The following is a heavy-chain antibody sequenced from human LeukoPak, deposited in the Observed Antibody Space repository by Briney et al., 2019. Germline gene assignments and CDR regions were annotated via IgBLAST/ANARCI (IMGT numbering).Heavy chain of an antibody. D-gene: IGHD2-8*01. CDR3: ARDSGVIDYYYYGMDV. J-gene: IGHJ6*02. V-gene: IGHV3-48*03. Sequence: PGGSLRLSCAASGFTFSSYEMNWVRQAPGKGLEWVSYISSSGSTIYYADSVKGRFTISRDNAKNSLYLQTNSLRAEATAVSYCARDSGVIDYYYYGMDVWGQGTTVTVSS. CDR1: GFTFSSYE. CDR2: ISSSGSTI.